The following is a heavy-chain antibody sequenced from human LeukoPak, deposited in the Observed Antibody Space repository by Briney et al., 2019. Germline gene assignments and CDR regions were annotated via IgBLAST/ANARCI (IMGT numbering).Heavy chain of an antibody. D-gene: IGHD3-3*01. CDR2: VYYSGST. CDR3: ARVALITIHENDAFDI. J-gene: IGHJ3*02. Sequence: PSETLSLTCTVSGGSISSGGYYWGWIRQPPGKGLEWIGSVYYSGSTYYNPSPKSRVTISVDTSKNQFSLILTSVTAADTAVYYCARVALITIHENDAFDIWGQGTVVTVSS. V-gene: IGHV4-39*07. CDR1: GGSISSGGYY.